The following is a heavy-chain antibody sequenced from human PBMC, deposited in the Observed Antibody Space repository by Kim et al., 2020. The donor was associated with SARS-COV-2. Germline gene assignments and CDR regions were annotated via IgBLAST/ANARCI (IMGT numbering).Heavy chain of an antibody. V-gene: IGHV4-31*03. CDR1: GGSIRSGGYY. J-gene: IGHJ6*01. D-gene: IGHD2-15*01. CDR2: ISYSGST. CDR3: ARDQGSGGSCCYYGMDV. Sequence: SETLSLTCTVSGGSIRSGGYYWSWIRQHPGKGLEWIGYISYSGSTYYNPSLKSRVSISQDTSKNQFSLKLNIVTGADTAVYFCARDQGSGGSCCYYGMDV.